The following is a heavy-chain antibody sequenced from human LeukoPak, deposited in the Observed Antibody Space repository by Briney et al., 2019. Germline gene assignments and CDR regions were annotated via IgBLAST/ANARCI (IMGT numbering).Heavy chain of an antibody. Sequence: SETLSLTCTVSGGSISSSSYYWGWLRQPPGKGLEWIGSIYYSGSTYYNPSLKSRATISVDTSENQFSLKLSSVTAADTAVYCCAGRRAVGMATRSVDYWGQGTLVTVSS. CDR2: IYYSGST. V-gene: IGHV4-39*01. J-gene: IGHJ4*02. CDR1: GGSISSSSYY. CDR3: AGRRAVGMATRSVDY. D-gene: IGHD5-24*01.